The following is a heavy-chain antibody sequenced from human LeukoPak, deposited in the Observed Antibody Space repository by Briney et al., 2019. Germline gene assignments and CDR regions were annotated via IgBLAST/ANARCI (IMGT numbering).Heavy chain of an antibody. CDR1: GFTFTSYA. D-gene: IGHD3-22*01. CDR2: ISGSGGST. V-gene: IGHV3-23*01. Sequence: GGSLRLSCAASGFTFTSYAMSWVRQAPGKGLEWVSAISGSGGSTYHADSVKGRFTISRDNSKNTLYLQMNSLRAEDTAVYYCARGGYYDSSGYYSLDPPFDYWGQGTLVTVSS. CDR3: ARGGYYDSSGYYSLDPPFDY. J-gene: IGHJ4*02.